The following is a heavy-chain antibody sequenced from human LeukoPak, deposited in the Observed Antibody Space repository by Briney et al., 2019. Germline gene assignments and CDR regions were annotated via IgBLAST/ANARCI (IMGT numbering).Heavy chain of an antibody. Sequence: SETLSLTCTVSGGPISGSTYFWGWIRQPPGKGLEWIGSIYYSGSTYYNPSLKSRVTISVDTSKNQFSLKLSSVTAADTAVYYCASAGPRGGLGNWFDPWGQGTLVTVSS. CDR3: ASAGPRGGLGNWFDP. D-gene: IGHD3-16*01. CDR2: IYYSGST. V-gene: IGHV4-39*01. CDR1: GGPISGSTYF. J-gene: IGHJ5*02.